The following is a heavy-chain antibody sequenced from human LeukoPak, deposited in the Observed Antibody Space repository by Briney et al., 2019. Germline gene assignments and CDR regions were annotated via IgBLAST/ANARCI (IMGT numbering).Heavy chain of an antibody. J-gene: IGHJ3*02. CDR1: GYTFTGYY. V-gene: IGHV1-2*06. Sequence: ASVKVSCKASGYTFTGYYMHWVRQAPGQGLEWMGRINPNSGGTNYAQKFQGRVTITADESTSTAYMELSSLRSEDTAVYYCARRSDAFDIWGQGTMVTVSS. CDR2: INPNSGGT. CDR3: ARRSDAFDI.